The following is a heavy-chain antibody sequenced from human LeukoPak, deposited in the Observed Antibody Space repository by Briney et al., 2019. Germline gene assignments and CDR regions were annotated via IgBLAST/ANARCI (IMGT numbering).Heavy chain of an antibody. J-gene: IGHJ5*02. D-gene: IGHD3-10*01. Sequence: SETLSLTCAVSGYSISSGYYWGWIRQPPGKGLEWIGSIYHSGSTYYNPSLKSRVTISVDTSKNQFSLKLSSVTAADTAVYYCARVGITMVRGAPGPSNWFDPWGQGTLVTVSS. CDR1: GYSISSGYY. CDR3: ARVGITMVRGAPGPSNWFDP. V-gene: IGHV4-38-2*01. CDR2: IYHSGST.